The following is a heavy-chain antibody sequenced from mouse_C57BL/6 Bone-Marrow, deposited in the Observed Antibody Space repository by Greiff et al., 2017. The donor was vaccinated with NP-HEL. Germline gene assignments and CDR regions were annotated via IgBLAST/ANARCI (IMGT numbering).Heavy chain of an antibody. J-gene: IGHJ4*01. V-gene: IGHV5-15*01. CDR2: ISNLAYSI. Sequence: EVKLMESGGGLVQPGGSLKLSCAASGFTFSDYGMAWVRQAPRKGPEWVAFISNLAYSIYYADTVTGRFTISGENAKNTLYMEMSSLRSEDTAMYYCARRYYFYAMDYWGQGTSVTVSS. D-gene: IGHD1-1*01. CDR1: GFTFSDYG. CDR3: ARRYYFYAMDY.